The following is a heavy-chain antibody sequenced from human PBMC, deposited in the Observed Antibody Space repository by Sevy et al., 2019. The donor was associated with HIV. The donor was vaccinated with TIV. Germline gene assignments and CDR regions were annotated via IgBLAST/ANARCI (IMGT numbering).Heavy chain of an antibody. CDR2: ISGSGGST. J-gene: IGHJ3*02. D-gene: IGHD2-15*01. Sequence: GGSLRLSCAASGFTFSSYAMSWVRQAPGKGLEWVSAISGSGGSTYYADSVKGRFTISRDNSKNTRYLQMNSLRAEDTAVYYCAREEPSRYCSGGSCYSGGAFDIWGQGTMVTVSS. CDR3: AREEPSRYCSGGSCYSGGAFDI. CDR1: GFTFSSYA. V-gene: IGHV3-23*01.